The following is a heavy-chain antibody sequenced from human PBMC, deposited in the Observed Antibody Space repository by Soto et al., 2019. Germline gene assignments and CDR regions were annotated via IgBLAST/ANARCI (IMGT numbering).Heavy chain of an antibody. CDR1: GGSISSGGYS. D-gene: IGHD2-2*01. CDR2: MYHSGST. V-gene: IGHV4-30-2*01. Sequence: SETLSLTCAVSGGSISSGGYSWSWIRQPPGKGLEWIGYMYHSGSTYYNPSLKSRVTISIDRSKNQFSLKLSSVTAADTAVYYRARVPDYWGQGIVVTVSS. J-gene: IGHJ4*02. CDR3: ARVPDY.